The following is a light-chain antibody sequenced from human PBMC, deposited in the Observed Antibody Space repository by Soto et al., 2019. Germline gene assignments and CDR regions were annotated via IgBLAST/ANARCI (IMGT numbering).Light chain of an antibody. J-gene: IGLJ1*01. CDR1: SSNIGSNT. CDR2: EGS. Sequence: QSVLTQPPSASGTPGQRVTISCSGSSSNIGSNTVNWYQQHPGKAPKLMIYEGSKRPSGVSNRFSGSKSGNTASLTISILQAEDEADYYCCSYAGSSTYVFGTGTKVTVL. V-gene: IGLV2-23*01. CDR3: CSYAGSSTYV.